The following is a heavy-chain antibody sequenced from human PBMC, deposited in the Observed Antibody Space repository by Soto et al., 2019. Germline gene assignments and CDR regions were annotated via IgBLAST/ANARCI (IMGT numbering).Heavy chain of an antibody. Sequence: SETLSLTCTVSGGSISSYYWSWIRQPPGKGLEWIGYIYYSGSTNYNPSLKSRVTISVDTSKNQFSLKLSSVTAADTAVYYCARLGDLRRWFDPWGQGTLVTVSS. CDR2: IYYSGST. CDR1: GGSISSYY. D-gene: IGHD3-16*01. J-gene: IGHJ5*02. V-gene: IGHV4-59*01. CDR3: ARLGDLRRWFDP.